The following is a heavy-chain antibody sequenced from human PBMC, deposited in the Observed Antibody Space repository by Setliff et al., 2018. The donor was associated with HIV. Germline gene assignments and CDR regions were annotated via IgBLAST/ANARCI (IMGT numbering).Heavy chain of an antibody. J-gene: IGHJ6*03. D-gene: IGHD2-15*01. CDR1: GFTFSSYS. V-gene: IGHV3-21*01. CDR2: ISSRGGSV. Sequence: GGSLRLSCAASGFTFSSYSMNWVRQAPGKGLEWVSSISSRGGSVYYADSVRGRFTISRDNANNLLYLQMNSLRAEDTAVYYCARVVGVAPYYYMDVWGKGTTVTVSS. CDR3: ARVVGVAPYYYMDV.